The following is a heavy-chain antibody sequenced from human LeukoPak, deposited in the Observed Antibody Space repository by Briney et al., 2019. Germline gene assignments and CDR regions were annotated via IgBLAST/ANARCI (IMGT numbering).Heavy chain of an antibody. J-gene: IGHJ4*02. V-gene: IGHV3-23*01. CDR3: AKSSSWSYYFDY. D-gene: IGHD6-13*01. Sequence: PGGSLRLSCAASGFTFSSYGMSWVRQAPRQGLEWVSAISVSGGSTYYADSVKDRFTISRDNTKNTLYLQMNSLRAEDTAVYYCAKSSSWSYYFDYWGQGTLVTVSS. CDR1: GFTFSSYG. CDR2: ISVSGGST.